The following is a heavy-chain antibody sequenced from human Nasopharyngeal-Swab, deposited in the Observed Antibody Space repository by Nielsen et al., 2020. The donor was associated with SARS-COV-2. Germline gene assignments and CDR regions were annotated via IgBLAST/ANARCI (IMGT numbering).Heavy chain of an antibody. CDR2: INPTDGST. Sequence: WVRQAPRQGLEWMGIINPTDGSTSYAQKFEGRVTMTRVTSTSTVYMELNSLRSEDTAVYYCARVLPFRITGTSGMDVWGQGTTVTVSS. D-gene: IGHD1-7*01. CDR3: ARVLPFRITGTSGMDV. V-gene: IGHV1-46*01. J-gene: IGHJ6*02.